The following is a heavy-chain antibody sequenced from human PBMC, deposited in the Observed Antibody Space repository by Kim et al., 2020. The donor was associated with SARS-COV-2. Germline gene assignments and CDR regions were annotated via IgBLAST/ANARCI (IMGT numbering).Heavy chain of an antibody. Sequence: GGSLRLSCAVSGFAVSSNYMTWFRRAPGKGLDWVSIIYSDGSTYHADSVKGRFTISRDNFKNTLYLQMNSLRAEDTAVYYCVRAVRGYNMDVWVKGTTVTVSS. CDR1: GFAVSSNY. D-gene: IGHD3-10*01. CDR2: IYSDGST. CDR3: VRAVRGYNMDV. V-gene: IGHV3-66*01. J-gene: IGHJ6*04.